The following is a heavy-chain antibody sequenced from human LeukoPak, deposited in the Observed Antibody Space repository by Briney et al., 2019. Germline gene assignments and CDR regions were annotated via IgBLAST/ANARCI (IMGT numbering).Heavy chain of an antibody. J-gene: IGHJ4*02. D-gene: IGHD6-19*01. Sequence: SETLSLTCTVSGGSISGHYWSWIRQPPGKGLEWIGYIYYSGSTNYNPSLKSRVTISVDTSKNQFSLKLSSVTAADTAVCYCASYSSGWSHYFDYWGQGTLVTVSS. CDR1: GGSISGHY. CDR2: IYYSGST. V-gene: IGHV4-59*11. CDR3: ASYSSGWSHYFDY.